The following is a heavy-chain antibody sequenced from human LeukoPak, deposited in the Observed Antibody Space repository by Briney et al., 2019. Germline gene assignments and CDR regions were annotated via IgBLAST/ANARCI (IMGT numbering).Heavy chain of an antibody. CDR1: GFTFSNFA. J-gene: IGHJ6*02. Sequence: GGSLRLSCAASGFTFSNFAVYWVRQAPGKGLEWVSVIGGGDGSIYYADSVKGRFTISRDNSKNTLYLQMTSLRAEDAAVYYCAKGMGLAHYYFYGMDVWGQGTTVTVSS. CDR2: IGGGDGSI. CDR3: AKGMGLAHYYFYGMDV. D-gene: IGHD6-19*01. V-gene: IGHV3-23*01.